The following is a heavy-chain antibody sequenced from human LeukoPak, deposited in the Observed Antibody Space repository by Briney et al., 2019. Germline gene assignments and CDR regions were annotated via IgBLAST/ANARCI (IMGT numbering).Heavy chain of an antibody. Sequence: SETLSLTCSVSGGSINSSNYYWGWIRQPPGKGLGWIGNIYYSQNTYYNTSLKSRVTVSVDTSKNHFSLKLSSVTAADTAVYYCARLVTGTRAFDYWGQGTLVTVSS. CDR1: GGSINSSNYY. CDR2: IYYSQNT. J-gene: IGHJ4*02. D-gene: IGHD1-1*01. V-gene: IGHV4-39*02. CDR3: ARLVTGTRAFDY.